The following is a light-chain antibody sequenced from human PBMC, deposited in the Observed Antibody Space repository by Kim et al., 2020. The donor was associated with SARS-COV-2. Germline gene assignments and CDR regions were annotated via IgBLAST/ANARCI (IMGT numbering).Light chain of an antibody. V-gene: IGLV2-11*03. CDR2: DVT. Sequence: GQSVTISCTGTSSDGGRYNFVSWYQQHPGKAPKLILYDVTKRPSGVPDRFSGYKSGNTASLTISGLQAEDEADYCCCSYADKLCYVFGSGTKVTVL. J-gene: IGLJ1*01. CDR3: CSYADKLCYV. CDR1: SSDGGRYNF.